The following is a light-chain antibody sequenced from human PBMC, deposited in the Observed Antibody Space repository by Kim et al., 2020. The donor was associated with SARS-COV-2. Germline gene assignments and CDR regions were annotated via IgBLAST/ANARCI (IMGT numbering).Light chain of an antibody. CDR1: SSDVGGYNY. Sequence: QSALTQPASVSGSPGQSITISCTGTSSDVGGYNYVSWYQQHPGKVPKLMIYDVSQRPSGVSNCFSGSKSGNTASLTISGLHAEDEADYYCSSYTISITYVFGTGTKVTVL. V-gene: IGLV2-14*01. J-gene: IGLJ1*01. CDR3: SSYTISITYV. CDR2: DVS.